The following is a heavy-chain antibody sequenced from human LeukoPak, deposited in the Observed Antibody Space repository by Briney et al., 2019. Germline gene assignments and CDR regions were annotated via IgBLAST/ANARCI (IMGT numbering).Heavy chain of an antibody. Sequence: SETLSLTCTVSGGSISSSSYYWGWIRRPPGKGLEWIGSIYYSGSTYYNPSLKSRVTISVDTSKNQFSLKLSSVTAADTAVYYCARDRSSWYPVYAFDIWGQGTVVTVSS. CDR1: GGSISSSSYY. D-gene: IGHD6-13*01. V-gene: IGHV4-39*07. CDR2: IYYSGST. CDR3: ARDRSSWYPVYAFDI. J-gene: IGHJ3*02.